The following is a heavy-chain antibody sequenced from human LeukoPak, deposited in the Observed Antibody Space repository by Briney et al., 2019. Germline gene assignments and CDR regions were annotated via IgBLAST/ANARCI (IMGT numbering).Heavy chain of an antibody. CDR1: GFTFSSYG. CDR2: IWYDGSNK. V-gene: IGHV3-33*03. CDR3: AKGRYYHDSSGSINGGY. J-gene: IGHJ4*02. D-gene: IGHD3-22*01. Sequence: GGSLRLSCAVSGFTFSSYGMHWVRQAPGKGLEWVAAIWYDGSNKYYADSVKGRFTISRDNSKNTLYLQMSSLRVEDTAVYYCAKGRYYHDSSGSINGGYWGQGTLVTVSS.